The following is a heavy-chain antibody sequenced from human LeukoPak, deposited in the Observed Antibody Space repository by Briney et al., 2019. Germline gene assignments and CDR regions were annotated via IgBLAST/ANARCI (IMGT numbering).Heavy chain of an antibody. D-gene: IGHD3-10*01. Sequence: ASVKVSCKASGYSFTDYYMHWVRQAPGQGLEWMEWINPNSGGTNYAQKFQGRVAMTRDTSISTAYMELSRLTSDDTAMYYCARHLSSITSSPNYWGQGTLVTVSS. CDR1: GYSFTDYY. J-gene: IGHJ4*02. CDR3: ARHLSSITSSPNY. V-gene: IGHV1-2*02. CDR2: INPNSGGT.